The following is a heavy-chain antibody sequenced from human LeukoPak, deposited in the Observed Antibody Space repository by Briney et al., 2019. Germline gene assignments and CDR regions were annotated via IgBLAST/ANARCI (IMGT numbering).Heavy chain of an antibody. CDR1: GYTFTSYG. Sequence: ASVKVSCKASGYTFTSYGISWVRQGPGQGLEWMGWISAYNGNTNYAQKLQGRVTMTTDTSTSTAYMELRSLRSDDTAVYYCARKRNYDSSGYYRYWGQGTLVTVSS. D-gene: IGHD3-22*01. J-gene: IGHJ4*02. CDR2: ISAYNGNT. CDR3: ARKRNYDSSGYYRY. V-gene: IGHV1-18*01.